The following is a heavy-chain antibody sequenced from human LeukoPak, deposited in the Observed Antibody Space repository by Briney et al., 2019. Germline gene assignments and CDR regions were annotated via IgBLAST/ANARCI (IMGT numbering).Heavy chain of an antibody. Sequence: TSETLSLTCTVSGGSISSGDYYWSWIRQPPGKGLEWIGYIYYSGSTYYNPSLKSRVTISVDTSKNQFSLKLSSVTAADTAVYYCARGTTVTTANWFDPWGQGTLVTVSS. V-gene: IGHV4-30-4*08. CDR1: GGSISSGDYY. J-gene: IGHJ5*02. CDR2: IYYSGST. CDR3: ARGTTVTTANWFDP. D-gene: IGHD4-11*01.